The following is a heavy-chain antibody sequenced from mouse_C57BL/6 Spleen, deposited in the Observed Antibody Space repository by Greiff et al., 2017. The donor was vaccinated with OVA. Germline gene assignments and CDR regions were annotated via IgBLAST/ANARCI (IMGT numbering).Heavy chain of an antibody. D-gene: IGHD1-1*01. V-gene: IGHV1-69*01. CDR3: ARSLLRRYFDV. J-gene: IGHJ1*03. CDR2: IDPSDSYT. CDR1: GYTFTSYW. Sequence: QVHVKQPGAELVMPGASVKLSCKASGYTFTSYWMHWVKQRPGQGLEWIGEIDPSDSYTNYNQKFKGKSTLTVDKSSSTAYMQLSSLTSEDSAVYYCARSLLRRYFDVWGTGTTVTVSS.